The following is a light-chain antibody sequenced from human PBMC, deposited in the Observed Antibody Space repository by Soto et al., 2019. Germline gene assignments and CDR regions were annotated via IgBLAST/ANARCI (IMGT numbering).Light chain of an antibody. V-gene: IGKV3-11*01. J-gene: IGKJ4*01. CDR1: QSISDF. CDR3: HQRSNWPPFT. CDR2: DAS. Sequence: EIVLTHSLPTLSSSPSDGANLXFMASQSISDFLAWYQQKPGQAPRLLIYDASKRATDIPDRFIGSGSGTDFTLTISSLEPEDFAVYYCHQRSNWPPFTFGGGTKVDIK.